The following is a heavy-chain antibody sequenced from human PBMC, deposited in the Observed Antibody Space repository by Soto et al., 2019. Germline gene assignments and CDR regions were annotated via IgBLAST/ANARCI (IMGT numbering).Heavy chain of an antibody. CDR1: GFTFSSYA. CDR2: ISGSGGST. D-gene: IGHD2-15*01. J-gene: IGHJ6*02. Sequence: GGSLRLSCAASGFTFSSYAMSWVRQAPGKGLEWVSAISGSGGSTYYADSVKGRFTISRDNSKNTLYLQMNSLRAEDTAVYYCAKDRYGNYCSGGSCYSNGMDVWGQGTTVTVSS. V-gene: IGHV3-23*01. CDR3: AKDRYGNYCSGGSCYSNGMDV.